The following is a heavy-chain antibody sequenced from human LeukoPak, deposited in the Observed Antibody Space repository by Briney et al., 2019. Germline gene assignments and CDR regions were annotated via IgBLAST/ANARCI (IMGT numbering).Heavy chain of an antibody. CDR2: MNPNTGNS. J-gene: IGHJ6*03. V-gene: IGHV1-8*01. CDR1: GYTCTSYD. Sequence: ASVKVSCKASGYTCTSYDSNWVRQATGQGLEWMGWMNPNTGNSGYAQKLQGRITMTRNSSINTAYMELSSLRSEDTAVYYCARVGCSSTSCYRLGYYFYYMDVWGKGTTVTVSS. CDR3: ARVGCSSTSCYRLGYYFYYMDV. D-gene: IGHD2-2*01.